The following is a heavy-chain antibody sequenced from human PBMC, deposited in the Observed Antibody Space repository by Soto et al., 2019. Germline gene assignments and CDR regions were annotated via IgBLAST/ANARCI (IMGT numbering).Heavy chain of an antibody. CDR2: MSHSGGT. Sequence: QVQLQQWGAGLLKPSETLSLTCAVFGGSVNSGNYYWSWIRQPPGKGLEWIGEMSHSGGTHFNPSLKSRVTISVDTSKNQFSLKMSSVTAADTALYNCARVERGTATTVVDAFEIWGPGTMVTVSS. V-gene: IGHV4-34*01. CDR3: ARVERGTATTVVDAFEI. D-gene: IGHD1-1*01. CDR1: GGSVNSGNYY. J-gene: IGHJ3*02.